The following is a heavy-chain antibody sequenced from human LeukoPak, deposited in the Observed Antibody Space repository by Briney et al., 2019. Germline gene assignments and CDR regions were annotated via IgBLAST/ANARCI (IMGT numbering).Heavy chain of an antibody. D-gene: IGHD3-10*01. Sequence: ASVKVSCKASGYTFTGYYMHWVRQAPGQGLEWMGWINPNSGGTNYAQKFQGRVTMTRDTSISTAYMELSRLRSDDTAVYYCARVCVQYYYGSGSYYNVYFDYWGQGTLVTVSS. V-gene: IGHV1-2*02. CDR1: GYTFTGYY. CDR2: INPNSGGT. J-gene: IGHJ4*02. CDR3: ARVCVQYYYGSGSYYNVYFDY.